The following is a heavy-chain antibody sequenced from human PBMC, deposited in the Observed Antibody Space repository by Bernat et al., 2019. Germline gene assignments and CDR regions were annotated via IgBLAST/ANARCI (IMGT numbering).Heavy chain of an antibody. V-gene: IGHV3-33*01. D-gene: IGHD1-26*01. J-gene: IGHJ4*02. Sequence: QVQLVESGGGVVQPGRSLRLSCAASGFTFSSYGMHWVRQAPGKGLEWVAVIWYDGSNKYYADSVKGRFTISRDNSKNKLYLQMSSLRAEDTAVYYCARGELAPDYWGQGTLVTVSS. CDR1: GFTFSSYG. CDR2: IWYDGSNK. CDR3: ARGELAPDY.